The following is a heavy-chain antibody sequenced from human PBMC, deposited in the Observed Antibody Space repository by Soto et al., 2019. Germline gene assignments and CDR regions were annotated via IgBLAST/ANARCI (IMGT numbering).Heavy chain of an antibody. D-gene: IGHD4-17*01. J-gene: IGHJ4*02. CDR2: INGDGSST. CDR3: ARESDGANSL. V-gene: IGHV3-74*01. CDR1: GFTLSSYW. Sequence: GGSLRLSCAASGFTLSSYWMHWVRQAPGKGLVWVSRINGDGSSTGYADSVKGRFTISRDNAKNTLYLQMNSLRAEDTAVYYCARESDGANSLWGQGTLVTVSS.